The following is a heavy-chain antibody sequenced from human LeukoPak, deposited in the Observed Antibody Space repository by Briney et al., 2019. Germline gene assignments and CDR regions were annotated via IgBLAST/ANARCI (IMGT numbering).Heavy chain of an antibody. Sequence: SETLSLTCAVYGGSFSGYYWSWIRQPPGKGLEWIGEINHSGSTNYNPSLKSRVTISVDTSKNQFSLKLSSVTAADTAVYYCASYSSTPYMADYWGQGTLVTVSS. CDR2: INHSGST. CDR3: ASYSSTPYMADY. CDR1: GGSFSGYY. V-gene: IGHV4-34*01. D-gene: IGHD6-13*01. J-gene: IGHJ4*02.